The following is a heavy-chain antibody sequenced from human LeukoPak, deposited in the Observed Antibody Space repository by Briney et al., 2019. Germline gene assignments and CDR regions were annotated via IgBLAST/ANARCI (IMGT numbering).Heavy chain of an antibody. D-gene: IGHD6-13*01. V-gene: IGHV4-31*03. CDR3: ATCIAAAGTFPY. CDR2: IYYSGST. Sequence: SQTLSLTCTASGGSISSGGYYWSWIRQHPGKGLEWIGYIYYSGSTYYNPSLKSRVTISVDTSKNQFSLKLSSVTAADTAVYYCATCIAAAGTFPYWGQGTLVTVSS. CDR1: GGSISSGGYY. J-gene: IGHJ4*02.